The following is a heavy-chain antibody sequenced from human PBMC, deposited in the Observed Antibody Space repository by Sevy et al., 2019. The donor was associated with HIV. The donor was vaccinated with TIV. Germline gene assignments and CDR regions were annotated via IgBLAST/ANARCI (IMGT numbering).Heavy chain of an antibody. CDR1: GFTFSSYW. D-gene: IGHD3-22*01. CDR2: IKQDGSEN. V-gene: IGHV3-7*01. Sequence: GGSLRLSCAASGFTFSSYWMSWVRQAPGKGLEWVANIKQDGSENYYVDSVKGRFTISRDNAKNSLYLQMNSLRAEDTAVYYCARATDYYDSSGYWSAAFDIWGQGTMVTVSS. CDR3: ARATDYYDSSGYWSAAFDI. J-gene: IGHJ3*02.